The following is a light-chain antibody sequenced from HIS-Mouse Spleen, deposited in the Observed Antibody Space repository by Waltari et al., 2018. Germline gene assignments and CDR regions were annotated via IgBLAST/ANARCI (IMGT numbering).Light chain of an antibody. J-gene: IGKJ3*01. CDR2: KAS. CDR3: QQYDNLRVT. CDR1: QSISSW. Sequence: DIQMTQSPSTLSASVGDRVTITCRASQSISSWLAWYQQKPGKAPKLLIYKASSLESGVPSRFSGSGSGTEFTLTISSLQPDDFATYYCQQYDNLRVTFGPGTKVDIK. V-gene: IGKV1-5*03.